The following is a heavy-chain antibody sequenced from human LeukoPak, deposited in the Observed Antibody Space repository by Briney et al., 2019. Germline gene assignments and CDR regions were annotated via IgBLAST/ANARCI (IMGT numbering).Heavy chain of an antibody. J-gene: IGHJ4*02. V-gene: IGHV3-11*01. CDR1: GFTFSDYY. Sequence: GGSLRLSCAASGFTFSDYYMSWIRQAPGKGLEWVSYISSSGSTIYYADSVKGRFTISRDNAKNSLYLQMNSLRAEDTVVYYCAKDPEWLVKYYFDYWGQGTLVTVSS. D-gene: IGHD6-19*01. CDR3: AKDPEWLVKYYFDY. CDR2: ISSSGSTI.